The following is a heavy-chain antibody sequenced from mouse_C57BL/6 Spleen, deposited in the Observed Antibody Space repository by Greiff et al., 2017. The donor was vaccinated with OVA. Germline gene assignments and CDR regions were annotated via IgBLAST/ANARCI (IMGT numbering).Heavy chain of an antibody. CDR2: IDPSDSYT. J-gene: IGHJ3*01. CDR1: GYTFTSYW. V-gene: IGHV1-59*01. D-gene: IGHD3-1*01. CDR3: ARLGTGFAY. Sequence: QVQLQQPGAELVRPGTSVKLSCKASGYTFTSYWMHWVKQRPGQGLEWIGVIDPSDSYTNYNQKFKGKATLTVDTSSSTAYMQLSRLTSEDSAVYYCARLGTGFAYWGQGTLVTVSA.